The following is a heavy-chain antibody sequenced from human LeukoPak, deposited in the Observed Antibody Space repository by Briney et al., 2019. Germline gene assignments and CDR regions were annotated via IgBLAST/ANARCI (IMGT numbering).Heavy chain of an antibody. CDR3: ARVGGYDILTGYYPLDY. D-gene: IGHD3-9*01. J-gene: IGHJ4*02. CDR1: GFTFSSYS. Sequence: NSGGSLRLSCAASGFTFSSYSMNWVRQAPGKGLEWVSSISSSSSYIYYADSVKGRFTISRDNAKNSLYLQMNSLRAEDTAVYYCARVGGYDILTGYYPLDYWGQGTLVTVSS. CDR2: ISSSSSYI. V-gene: IGHV3-21*01.